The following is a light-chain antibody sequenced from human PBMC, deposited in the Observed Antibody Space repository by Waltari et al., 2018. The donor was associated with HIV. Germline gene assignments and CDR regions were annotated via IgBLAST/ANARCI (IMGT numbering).Light chain of an antibody. V-gene: IGKV3-20*01. CDR3: QQYGGSRRT. CDR1: QGVSRSY. CDR2: GAS. Sequence: ELVLTPFPGLLYSSPGQGATPPCRARQGVSRSYLAWYQQKPGQPPRLLIYGASSRATGIPDRFSGRGSGTDFTLTISRLDPEDFAVYCCQQYGGSRRTFGPGTRVE. J-gene: IGKJ1*01.